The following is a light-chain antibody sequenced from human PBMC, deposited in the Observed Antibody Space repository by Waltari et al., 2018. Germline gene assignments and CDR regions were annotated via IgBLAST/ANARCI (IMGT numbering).Light chain of an antibody. CDR1: QSVSGRY. Sequence: EIVLTQSPGTLSLSPGERATLSCRASQSVSGRYLAWYQQEPGQAPRLLIYDAISRGTGIPDRFSGSGSGTDFTLSINRLEPEDSAVYYCQQYDTSPQTFGQGTKVEI. CDR2: DAI. V-gene: IGKV3-20*01. J-gene: IGKJ1*01. CDR3: QQYDTSPQT.